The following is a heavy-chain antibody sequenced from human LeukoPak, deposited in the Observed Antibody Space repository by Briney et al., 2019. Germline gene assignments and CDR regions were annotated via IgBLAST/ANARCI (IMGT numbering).Heavy chain of an antibody. CDR2: LSSSGSTI. V-gene: IGHV3-48*03. CDR1: GFTFSSYD. CDR3: ARDVSFDA. J-gene: IGHJ5*02. Sequence: GASLRLSCAASGFTFSSYDMSWVRQAPGKGLEWVSYLSSSGSTIYYADSVKGRFTISRDNAKNSLYLQVNSLRAEDTAVYCCARDVSFDAWGQGTLVTVSS. D-gene: IGHD5/OR15-5a*01.